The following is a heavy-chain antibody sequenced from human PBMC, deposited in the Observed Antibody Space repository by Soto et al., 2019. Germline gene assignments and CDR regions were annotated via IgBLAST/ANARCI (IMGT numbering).Heavy chain of an antibody. CDR3: ARAYYYDSSVYYRWFDP. J-gene: IGHJ5*02. D-gene: IGHD3-22*01. CDR2: ISSSNSI. V-gene: IGHV3-48*01. CDR1: GFTFSTYS. Sequence: GGSLRLSCAASGFTFSTYSMHWVRQAPGKGLEWISYISSSNSIYYADSVKGRFTISRDDAKNSLYLQMNSLRAEDTAVYYCARAYYYDSSVYYRWFDPWGQGTLVTVSS.